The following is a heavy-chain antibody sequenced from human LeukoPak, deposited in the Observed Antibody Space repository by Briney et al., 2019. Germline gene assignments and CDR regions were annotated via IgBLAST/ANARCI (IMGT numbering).Heavy chain of an antibody. J-gene: IGHJ4*02. CDR2: IYHSGST. Sequence: KGLXWIVYIYHSGSTYYNPSLKSRVTISVDRSKNQFSLKLSSVTAAGTAVYYCARENSSGWSGTIDYWGQGTLVTVSS. CDR3: ARENSSGWSGTIDY. V-gene: IGHV4-30-2*01. D-gene: IGHD3-22*01.